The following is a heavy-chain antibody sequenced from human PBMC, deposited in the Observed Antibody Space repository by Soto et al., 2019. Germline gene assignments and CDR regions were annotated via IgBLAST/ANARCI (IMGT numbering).Heavy chain of an antibody. V-gene: IGHV3-48*01. CDR3: ARDSATNWNYVSCGSGSPDWFDP. CDR1: GFTFSSYS. CDR2: ISSSSSTI. Sequence: GGSLRLSCAASGFTFSSYSMNWVRQAPGKGLEWVSYISSSSSTIYYADSVKGRFTISRDNAKNSLYLQMNSLRAEDTAVYYCARDSATNWNYVSCGSGSPDWFDPWGQGTLVTVSS. J-gene: IGHJ5*02. D-gene: IGHD1-7*01.